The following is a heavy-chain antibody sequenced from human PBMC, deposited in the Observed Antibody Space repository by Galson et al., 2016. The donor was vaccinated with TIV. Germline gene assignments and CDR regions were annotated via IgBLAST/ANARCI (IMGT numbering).Heavy chain of an antibody. J-gene: IGHJ4*02. CDR2: IGGSGGSP. CDR3: SKRPIITIFGAGSNYCDS. V-gene: IGHV3-23*01. CDR1: GFTFSTYA. Sequence: SLRLSCAASGFTFSTYAMSWVRQAPGRGLEWVSGIGGSGGSPNYGDSVKGRFTISRDNSKNILYLQMNSLRAEDTAVYYCSKRPIITIFGAGSNYCDSWGQGPLVTVSS. D-gene: IGHD3-3*01.